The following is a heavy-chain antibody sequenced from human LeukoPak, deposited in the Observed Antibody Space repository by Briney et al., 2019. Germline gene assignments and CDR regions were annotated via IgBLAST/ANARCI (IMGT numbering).Heavy chain of an antibody. J-gene: IGHJ5*02. V-gene: IGHV4-31*03. D-gene: IGHD2-2*01. CDR3: ARGIRDIVVVPAAICNWFDP. CDR2: IYYSGST. CDR1: GGSISSGGYY. Sequence: SQTLSLTCTVSGGSISSGGYYWSWIRQHPGKGLEWIGYIYYSGSTYYNPSLKSRVTISVDTSKNQFSLKLSSVTAADTAVYYCARGIRDIVVVPAAICNWFDPWGQGTLVTVSS.